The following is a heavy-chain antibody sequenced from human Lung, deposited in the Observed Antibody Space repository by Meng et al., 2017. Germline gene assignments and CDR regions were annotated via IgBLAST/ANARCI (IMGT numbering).Heavy chain of an antibody. CDR2: INRDGTKP. J-gene: IGHJ1*01. D-gene: IGHD1-1*01. V-gene: IGHV3-74*01. Sequence: GEVALSRVVLVRPGASLRLCCAASVFTFTHHWRHWVRQGPGKGLVWVSRINRDGTKPTYADSVKGRFTISRDNAKNTLYLQMNNLRAEDTAFYYCTNDRLNHWGQGALVTVSS. CDR3: TNDRLNH. CDR1: VFTFTHHW.